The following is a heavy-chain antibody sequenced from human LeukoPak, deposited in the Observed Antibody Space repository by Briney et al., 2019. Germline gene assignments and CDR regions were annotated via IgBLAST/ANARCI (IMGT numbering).Heavy chain of an antibody. CDR2: INHSGST. J-gene: IGHJ3*01. D-gene: IGHD3-10*01. Sequence: AETLSLTCDISGGSTSGYFWSWVRQPPGKGPEWIGEINHSGSTKYIPSLKSRLTISVDTSKNQFSLKLTSVTAADTAVYYCARVAGFGESPLDAFDVWGQGTMVTVSS. CDR1: GGSTSGYF. V-gene: IGHV4-34*01. CDR3: ARVAGFGESPLDAFDV.